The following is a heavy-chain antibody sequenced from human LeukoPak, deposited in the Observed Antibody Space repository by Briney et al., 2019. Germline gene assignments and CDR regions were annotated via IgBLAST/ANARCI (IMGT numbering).Heavy chain of an antibody. J-gene: IGHJ5*02. CDR3: ARGATNDFWSGYGWFDP. V-gene: IGHV3-30-3*01. D-gene: IGHD3-3*01. CDR2: MSHDGSNI. Sequence: GGSLRLSCAASGFAFNSYTLHWVRQAPGKGPEWVALMSHDGSNIFYAKSVKGRFTISRDNSKNTLYLQMNNLRAEDTAVYSCARGATNDFWSGYGWFDPWGQGTLVTVSS. CDR1: GFAFNSYT.